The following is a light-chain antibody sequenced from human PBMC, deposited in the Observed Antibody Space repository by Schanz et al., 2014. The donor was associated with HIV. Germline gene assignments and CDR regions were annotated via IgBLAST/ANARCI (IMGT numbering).Light chain of an antibody. J-gene: IGLJ3*02. CDR2: DVS. CDR3: CSYAGSYTWV. CDR1: SIDVGGYDY. Sequence: QSALTQPASLSGSPGQSIIISCTGTSIDVGGYDYVSWYQQHPDKAPRLIIYDVSNRPSGVSSRFSGSKSGSAASLTVSGLQAEDEADYYCCSYAGSYTWVFGGGTKLTVL. V-gene: IGLV2-14*03.